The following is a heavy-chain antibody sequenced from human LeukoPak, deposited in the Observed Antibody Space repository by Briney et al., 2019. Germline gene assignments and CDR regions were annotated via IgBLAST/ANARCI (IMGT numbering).Heavy chain of an antibody. V-gene: IGHV1-18*01. D-gene: IGHD1-26*01. CDR3: ARDSSPSLVGATVFDY. Sequence: GASVTVSCTASGYTFTSYGISWVRQAPGQGLEWMGWISAYNGNTNYAQKLQGRVTMTTDTSTSTAYMELRSLRSDDTAVYYCARDSSPSLVGATVFDYWGQGTLVTVSS. J-gene: IGHJ4*02. CDR1: GYTFTSYG. CDR2: ISAYNGNT.